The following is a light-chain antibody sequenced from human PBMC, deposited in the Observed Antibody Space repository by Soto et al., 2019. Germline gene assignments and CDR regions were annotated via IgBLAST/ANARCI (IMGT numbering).Light chain of an antibody. CDR1: QDISNY. Sequence: DIQMTQSPSSLSASVGDRVTITCQASQDISNYLTWYQQKPGKAPKLLIYDASNLETGVPSRFSGSGSGTDFTFTISSLQPEDIATYYCQQYDNLLGYTFGQGTKLEIK. V-gene: IGKV1-33*01. CDR3: QQYDNLLGYT. CDR2: DAS. J-gene: IGKJ2*01.